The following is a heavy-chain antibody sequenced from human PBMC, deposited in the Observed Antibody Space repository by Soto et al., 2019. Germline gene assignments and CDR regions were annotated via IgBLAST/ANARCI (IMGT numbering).Heavy chain of an antibody. CDR1: GGTFSSYA. V-gene: IGHV1-69*12. CDR2: IIPIFGTA. CDR3: ARAWGRTTIFGVDQNWFAP. D-gene: IGHD3-3*01. Sequence: QVQLVQSGAEVKKPGSSVKVSCKASGGTFSSYAISWVRQAPGQGLEWMGGIIPIFGTANYAQKFQGRVTITGDESTSTAYMELSSLRSEDTAVYYCARAWGRTTIFGVDQNWFAPWGQGTLVTVSS. J-gene: IGHJ5*02.